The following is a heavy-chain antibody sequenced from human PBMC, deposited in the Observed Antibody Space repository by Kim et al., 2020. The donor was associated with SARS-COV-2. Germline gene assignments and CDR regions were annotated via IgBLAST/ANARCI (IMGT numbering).Heavy chain of an antibody. V-gene: IGHV3-74*01. CDR2: VGGDGGSR. J-gene: IGHJ4*02. D-gene: IGHD3-3*02. CDR1: GFTFTNYW. Sequence: GGSLRLSCAASGFTFTNYWIHWVRQIPGKGPVWVSSVGGDGGSRYYADSVKGRFTTSRDNANNMVYLQMNSLRVDDTAIYCCTSIFEYWGQGALVPVPS. CDR3: TSIFEY.